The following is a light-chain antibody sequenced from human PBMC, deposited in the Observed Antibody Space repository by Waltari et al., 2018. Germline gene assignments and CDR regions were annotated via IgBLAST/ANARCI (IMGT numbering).Light chain of an antibody. J-gene: IGKJ4*01. CDR1: QSVLYSSNNKNY. CDR2: WAS. V-gene: IGKV4-1*01. Sequence: DIVMTQSPDSLAVSLGARDTINCKSSQSVLYSSNNKNYLAWYQQKPGQPPKLLIYWASTRESGVPDRFSGSGSGTDFTLTISSLQAEDVAVYYCQQYYSTPLTFGGGTNVEIK. CDR3: QQYYSTPLT.